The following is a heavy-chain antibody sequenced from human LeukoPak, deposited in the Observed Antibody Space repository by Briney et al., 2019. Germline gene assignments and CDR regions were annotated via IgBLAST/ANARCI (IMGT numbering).Heavy chain of an antibody. J-gene: IGHJ4*02. CDR2: TYYRSRWQT. CDR3: ARDVGVFDS. V-gene: IGHV6-1*01. D-gene: IGHD3-10*01. CDR1: GDSVSSKVVA. Sequence: SQTLSPPCDILGDSVSSKVVAWVWPRQSPARGLEWLGRTYYRSRWQTHYAQSVKSRIIINSDTSKNQFSQQLNSVTPDDTAEYFCARDVGVFDSWGQGTLVTVSP.